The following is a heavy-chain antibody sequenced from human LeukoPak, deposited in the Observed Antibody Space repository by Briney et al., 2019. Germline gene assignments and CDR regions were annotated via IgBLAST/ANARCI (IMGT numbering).Heavy chain of an antibody. Sequence: GESLRLSCAASGFTFSSYAMHWVRQAPGKGLEYVSAISSNGGSTYYANSVKGRFTISRDNSKNTLYLQMGSLRAEDMAVYYCARMGDSCSGGSCYAGLFDYWGQGTLVTVSS. J-gene: IGHJ4*02. CDR1: GFTFSSYA. V-gene: IGHV3-64*01. CDR3: ARMGDSCSGGSCYAGLFDY. D-gene: IGHD2-15*01. CDR2: ISSNGGST.